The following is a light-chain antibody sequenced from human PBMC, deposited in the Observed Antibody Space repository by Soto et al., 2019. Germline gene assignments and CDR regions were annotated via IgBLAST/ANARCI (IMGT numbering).Light chain of an antibody. CDR1: YSDVGGYNR. Sequence: QSALTQPASVSGSHGQSITISCTGTYSDVGGYNRVSWYQHHPGKAPKMLIFEVSTRPSGISDRFSGSKSGDTASLTISGLQAEDEADYYCVSYIESTVTHWVFGGGTKVTVL. J-gene: IGLJ3*02. CDR2: EVS. V-gene: IGLV2-14*01. CDR3: VSYIESTVTHWV.